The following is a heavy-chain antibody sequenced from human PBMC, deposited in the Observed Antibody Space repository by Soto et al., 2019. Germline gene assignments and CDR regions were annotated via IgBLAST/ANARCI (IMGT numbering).Heavy chain of an antibody. D-gene: IGHD3-10*01. J-gene: IGHJ6*02. Sequence: GESLKISCKGSGYSFTSYWIGWVRQMPGKGLEWMGNIYPGDSDTRYSPSFQGQVTISADKSISTAYLQWSSLKASDTAMYYCARRTYYYGSGSQNYGMDVWGQGTTVTVSS. CDR1: GYSFTSYW. V-gene: IGHV5-51*01. CDR3: ARRTYYYGSGSQNYGMDV. CDR2: IYPGDSDT.